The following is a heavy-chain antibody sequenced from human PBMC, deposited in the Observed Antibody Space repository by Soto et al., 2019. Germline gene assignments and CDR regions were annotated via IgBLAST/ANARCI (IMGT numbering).Heavy chain of an antibody. CDR2: ISYDGSNK. V-gene: IGHV3-30-3*01. J-gene: IGHJ4*02. Sequence: QVQLVESGGGVVQAGRSLRLSCAASGFTFRSYAMHWVRQAPGKGLEWVAVISYDGSNKYYADSVKGRFTISRDNSKNTLYLQMNSLRAEDTAVYYCARDRIYSSSWHDYWGQGTLVTVSS. CDR3: ARDRIYSSSWHDY. D-gene: IGHD6-13*01. CDR1: GFTFRSYA.